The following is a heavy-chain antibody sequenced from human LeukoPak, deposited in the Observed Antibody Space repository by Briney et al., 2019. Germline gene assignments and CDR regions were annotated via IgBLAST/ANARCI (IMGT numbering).Heavy chain of an antibody. Sequence: ASVKVSCKASGYTFTSYAMNWVRQAPGQGLEWMGWMNPNSGNTGYAQKFQGRVTMTRNTSISTAYMELSSLRSEDTAVYYCAREKTMLFWGGDCYLFENWGQETLATVPS. V-gene: IGHV1-8*02. CDR1: GYTFTSYA. CDR3: AREKTMLFWGGDCYLFEN. CDR2: MNPNSGNT. D-gene: IGHD2-21*02. J-gene: IGHJ4*02.